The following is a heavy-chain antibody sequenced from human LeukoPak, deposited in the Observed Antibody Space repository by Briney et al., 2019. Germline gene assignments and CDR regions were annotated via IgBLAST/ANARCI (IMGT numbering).Heavy chain of an antibody. CDR2: TRNKANSYTT. Sequence: PGGSLRLSCAASGFTFSDYYMDWDRQAPGKGLEWVGRTRNKANSYTTEYAASVKGRFTISRDDSKNSLYLQMNSLKTEDTAVYYCARAKRQSGYYFDYWGQGTLVTVSS. CDR3: ARAKRQSGYYFDY. V-gene: IGHV3-72*01. D-gene: IGHD3-22*01. CDR1: GFTFSDYY. J-gene: IGHJ4*02.